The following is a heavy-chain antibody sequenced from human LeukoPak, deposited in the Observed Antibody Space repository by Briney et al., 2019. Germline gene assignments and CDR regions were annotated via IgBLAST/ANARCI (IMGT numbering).Heavy chain of an antibody. V-gene: IGHV3-49*03. CDR1: GFTFGDYA. D-gene: IGHD4-17*01. Sequence: GGSLRLSCTASGFTFGDYAMSWFRQAPGKGLEWVGFIRSKAYGGTTEYAASVKGRFTISRDDSKSIAYLQMNSLRAEDTAVYYCAKDIVHVYYGDYLGYWGQGTLVTVSS. CDR2: IRSKAYGGTT. J-gene: IGHJ4*02. CDR3: AKDIVHVYYGDYLGY.